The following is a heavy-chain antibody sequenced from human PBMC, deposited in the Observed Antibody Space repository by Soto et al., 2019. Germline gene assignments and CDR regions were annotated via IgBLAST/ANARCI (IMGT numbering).Heavy chain of an antibody. CDR2: IYYSGST. Sequence: QLQLQESGPGLVKPSETLSLTCTVSGGSISGSSYYWGWIRQPPGKGLEWIGSIYYSGSTYYNPSLKGRVTRAVDTSKNQFSLKLSSVTAADTAVYYCASWYGAYVSYWGQGTLVTVSS. D-gene: IGHD4-17*01. CDR3: ASWYGAYVSY. CDR1: GGSISGSSYY. J-gene: IGHJ4*02. V-gene: IGHV4-39*01.